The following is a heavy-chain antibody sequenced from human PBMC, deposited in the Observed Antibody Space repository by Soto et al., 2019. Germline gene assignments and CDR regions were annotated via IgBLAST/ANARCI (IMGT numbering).Heavy chain of an antibody. D-gene: IGHD2-2*01. Sequence: KPXETLSLTCAVAGGSISSSSYYWGWIRQPRGKGLEWIGSIYYSGSTYYNPSLKSRVTISVDTSKNQFSLKLSSVTAADTAVYYCARRDTLYAAYYYYGMDVWGQGTTVTVSS. J-gene: IGHJ6*02. V-gene: IGHV4-39*01. CDR1: GGSISSSSYY. CDR2: IYYSGST. CDR3: ARRDTLYAAYYYYGMDV.